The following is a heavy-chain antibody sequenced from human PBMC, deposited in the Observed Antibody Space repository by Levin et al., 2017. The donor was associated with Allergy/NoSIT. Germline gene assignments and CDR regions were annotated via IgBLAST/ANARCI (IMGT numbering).Heavy chain of an antibody. CDR3: AKDISNYEVDGFDY. J-gene: IGHJ4*02. D-gene: IGHD4-11*01. CDR2: ISWNSGSI. V-gene: IGHV3-9*01. Sequence: PGGSLRLSCAASGFTFDDYAMHWVRQAPGKGLEWVSGISWNSGSIGYADSVKGRFTISRDNAKNSLYLQMNSLRAEDTALYYCAKDISNYEVDGFDYWGQGTLVTVSS. CDR1: GFTFDDYA.